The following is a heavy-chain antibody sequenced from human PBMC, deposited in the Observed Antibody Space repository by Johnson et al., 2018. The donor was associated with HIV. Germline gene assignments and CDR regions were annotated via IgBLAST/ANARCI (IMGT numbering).Heavy chain of an antibody. Sequence: VQLVESGGGLVKPGGSLRLSCAASGFTFSDYYMSWIRQAPGKGLEWVSLISYDGGNKSYADSVRGRFTISRDNSQNTLFLQMNSLRLEDTAVYYCARDRTTYYNFWSGSNAGSDAFDIWGQGTMVTVSS. J-gene: IGHJ3*02. CDR3: ARDRTTYYNFWSGSNAGSDAFDI. V-gene: IGHV3-30-3*01. CDR1: GFTFSDYY. CDR2: ISYDGGNK. D-gene: IGHD3-3*01.